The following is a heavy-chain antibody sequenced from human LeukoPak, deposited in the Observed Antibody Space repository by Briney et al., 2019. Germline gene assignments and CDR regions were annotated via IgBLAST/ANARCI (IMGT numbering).Heavy chain of an antibody. CDR3: VRYAGGSYAFHI. Sequence: GGSLRLSCAASGFTFSNYWMSWVRQAPGKGLEWVANIKEDGSQKYYVDSVKGRFTVSRDNAKNSLYLQVNSLRAEDTAVYYCVRYAGGSYAFHIWGQGTMVTVSS. V-gene: IGHV3-7*03. J-gene: IGHJ3*02. CDR1: GFTFSNYW. D-gene: IGHD1-26*01. CDR2: IKEDGSQK.